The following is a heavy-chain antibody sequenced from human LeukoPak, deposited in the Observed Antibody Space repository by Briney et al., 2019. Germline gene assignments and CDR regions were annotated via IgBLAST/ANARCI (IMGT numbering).Heavy chain of an antibody. J-gene: IGHJ4*02. Sequence: ASVKVSCKASGYTFTGYYMHWVRQAPGQGLEWMGRINPNSGGTNYAQKFQGRVTMTRDTSTSTVYMELSSLRSEDTAVYYCARGKLELRYLFDYWGQGTLVTVSS. CDR1: GYTFTGYY. V-gene: IGHV1-2*06. D-gene: IGHD1-7*01. CDR2: INPNSGGT. CDR3: ARGKLELRYLFDY.